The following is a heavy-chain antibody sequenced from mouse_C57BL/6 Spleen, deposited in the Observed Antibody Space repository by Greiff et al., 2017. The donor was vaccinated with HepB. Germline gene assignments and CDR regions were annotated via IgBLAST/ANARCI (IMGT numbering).Heavy chain of an antibody. J-gene: IGHJ1*03. CDR1: GFTLSDYG. CDR3: ARPVQDWYFDV. D-gene: IGHD3-2*02. V-gene: IGHV5-17*01. CDR2: ISSGSSTI. Sequence: EVKLVESGGGLVKPGGSLKLSCAASGFTLSDYGMHGVRQAPEKGLEWVAYISSGSSTIYYADTVKGRFTISRDNAKNTLFLQMTSLRSEDTAMYYCARPVQDWYFDVWGTGTTVTVSS.